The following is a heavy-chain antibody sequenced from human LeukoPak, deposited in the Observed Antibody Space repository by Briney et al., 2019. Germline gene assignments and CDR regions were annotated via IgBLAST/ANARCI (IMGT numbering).Heavy chain of an antibody. CDR3: ARTGYCSGGSCYSWFDP. J-gene: IGHJ5*02. Sequence: ASVKVSCKASGYTFTSYGISWVRQAPGQGLECMGWISAYNGNTNYAQKLQGRVTMTTDTSTSTAYMELRSLRSDDTAVYYCARTGYCSGGSCYSWFDPWGQGTLVTVSS. CDR2: ISAYNGNT. D-gene: IGHD2-15*01. CDR1: GYTFTSYG. V-gene: IGHV1-18*01.